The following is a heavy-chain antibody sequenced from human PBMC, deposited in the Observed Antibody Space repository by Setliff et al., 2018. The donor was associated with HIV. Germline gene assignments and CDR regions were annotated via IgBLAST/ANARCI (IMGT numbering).Heavy chain of an antibody. CDR1: GFTFSNYA. CDR2: ISGSGIST. CDR3: AKSGYCGSSTCRNYFYYMDV. V-gene: IGHV3-23*01. Sequence: PGGSLRLSCAASGFTFSNYAMRWVRQAPGKGLAWVSGISGSGISTYNADSVKGRFTISRDSSNNTLYLQMNSLRAEDTAVYYCAKSGYCGSSTCRNYFYYMDVWGKGTTVTVSS. D-gene: IGHD2-2*01. J-gene: IGHJ6*03.